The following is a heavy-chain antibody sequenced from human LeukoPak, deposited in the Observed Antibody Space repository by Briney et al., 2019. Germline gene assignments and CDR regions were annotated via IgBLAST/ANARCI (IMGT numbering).Heavy chain of an antibody. CDR3: ARAPSEVGGYYPEYFRH. V-gene: IGHV3-74*01. D-gene: IGHD3-22*01. Sequence: PGGSLRLSCEASGFTFSRYWMHWVRQAQGKGLVWVSRIKSDGKTNYADSVKGRFTISRDNAKNTVSLQMDSLRAEDTGVYCCARAPSEVGGYYPEYFRHWGQGTLVTVSS. CDR2: IKSDGKT. J-gene: IGHJ1*01. CDR1: GFTFSRYW.